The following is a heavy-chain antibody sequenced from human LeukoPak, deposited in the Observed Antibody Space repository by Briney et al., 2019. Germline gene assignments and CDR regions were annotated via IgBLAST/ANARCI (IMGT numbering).Heavy chain of an antibody. V-gene: IGHV4-4*07. J-gene: IGHJ3*02. CDR2: IYTSGST. Sequence: SETLSLTCTVSGGSISSYYWSWIRQPAGKGLEWIGRIYTSGSTNYNPSLKSRVTMSVDTSKNQFSLKLSSVTAADTAVYYCARDSIVVVPGDAFDIWGHGTMVTVSS. D-gene: IGHD2-2*01. CDR1: GGSISSYY. CDR3: ARDSIVVVPGDAFDI.